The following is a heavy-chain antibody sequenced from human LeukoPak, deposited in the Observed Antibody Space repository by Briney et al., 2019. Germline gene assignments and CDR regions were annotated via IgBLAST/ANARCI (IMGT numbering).Heavy chain of an antibody. V-gene: IGHV4-59*11. J-gene: IGHJ6*03. CDR3: ARLFSSPNSSSWYYYPYYYYYYMDV. D-gene: IGHD6-13*01. Sequence: SETLSLTCTVSGGSISSHYWSWIRQPPGKGLEWIGYIYYSGSTNYNPSLKSRVTISVDTSKNQFSLKLSSVTAADTAVYYCARLFSSPNSSSWYYYPYYYYYYMDVWGKGTTVTVSS. CDR2: IYYSGST. CDR1: GGSISSHY.